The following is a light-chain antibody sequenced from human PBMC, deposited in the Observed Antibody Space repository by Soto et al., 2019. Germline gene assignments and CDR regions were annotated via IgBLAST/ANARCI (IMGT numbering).Light chain of an antibody. J-gene: IGKJ5*01. CDR3: QQYHNWPPIT. V-gene: IGKV3-15*01. CDR1: QSVSSH. Sequence: EIVMTQSPDTLFVSLGEGATLSCRASQSVSSHLAWYQHKPGQAPRLLIYGAPTRASGIPARFSGSGSETDFTLTISSLQSEDSAVYYCQQYHNWPPITFGQGTRLEIK. CDR2: GAP.